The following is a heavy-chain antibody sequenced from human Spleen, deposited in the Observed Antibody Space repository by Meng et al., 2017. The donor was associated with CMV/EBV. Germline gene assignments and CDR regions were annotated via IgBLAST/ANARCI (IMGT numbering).Heavy chain of an antibody. J-gene: IGHJ6*02. D-gene: IGHD3-9*01. CDR1: GGSSSSYT. CDR2: IIPALAIA. CDR3: ARRGDDIFYGMAV. V-gene: IGHV1-69*02. Sequence: SGKVSCNASGGSSSSYTFSWVRQAPGQGLEWMGRIIPALAIANYAQKFQGRVTFTADKSTSTVYMELRSLRSDDTAVYYCARRGDDIFYGMAVWGQGTTVTVTS.